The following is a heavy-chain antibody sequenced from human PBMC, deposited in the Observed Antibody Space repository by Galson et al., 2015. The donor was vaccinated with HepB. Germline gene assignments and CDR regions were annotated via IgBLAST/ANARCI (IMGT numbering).Heavy chain of an antibody. D-gene: IGHD6-13*01. Sequence: SVKVSCKASGYTFTSYGISWVRQAPGQGLEWMGWISAYNGNTNYAQKLQGRVTMTTDTSTSTAYTELRSLRSDDTAVYYCARDRRRGIAAAGPDYWGQGTLVTVSS. CDR3: ARDRRRGIAAAGPDY. J-gene: IGHJ4*02. V-gene: IGHV1-18*01. CDR1: GYTFTSYG. CDR2: ISAYNGNT.